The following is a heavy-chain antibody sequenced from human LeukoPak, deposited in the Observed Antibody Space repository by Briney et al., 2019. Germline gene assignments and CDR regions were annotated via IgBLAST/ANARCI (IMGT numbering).Heavy chain of an antibody. J-gene: IGHJ2*01. CDR1: GGSISSSSSY. D-gene: IGHD3-22*01. CDR3: ARYESSAYGFDV. CDR2: IYYSGST. Sequence: SETLSLTCTVSGGSISSSSSYWGWIRQPPGMGLEWIGSIYYSGSTYYNPSLKSRVTISVDTSKNQFSLKVSSVAAADTAVYYCARYESSAYGFDVWGRGTLVTVSS. V-gene: IGHV4-39*01.